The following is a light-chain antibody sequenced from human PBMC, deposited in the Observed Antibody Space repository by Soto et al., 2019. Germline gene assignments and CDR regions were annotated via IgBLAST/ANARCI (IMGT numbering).Light chain of an antibody. Sequence: QSALTQPASVSGSPGQSITISCTGTSSDVGSDNFVSWYQQHPGKAPKFIIYDVSQRPAGVSYRFSGSKSGNTAYLTISGLQAEDEADYYCCSYAGSITYVFGTGTKVTVL. CDR1: SSDVGSDNF. CDR3: CSYAGSITYV. V-gene: IGLV2-23*02. J-gene: IGLJ1*01. CDR2: DVS.